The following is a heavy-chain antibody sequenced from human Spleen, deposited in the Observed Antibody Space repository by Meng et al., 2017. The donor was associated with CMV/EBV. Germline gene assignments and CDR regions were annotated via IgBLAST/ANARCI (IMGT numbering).Heavy chain of an antibody. D-gene: IGHD2-2*02. CDR2: ISAYNGNT. CDR1: GYTFTSYG. J-gene: IGHJ4*02. V-gene: IGHV1-18*01. CDR3: ARELEGIVVVPAAIVDY. Sequence: ASVKVSCKASGYTFTSYGISWVRQAPGQGLEWMGWISAYNGNTNYAQKLQGRVTMTTDTSTSTAYMELRSLRSDDTAVYYCARELEGIVVVPAAIVDYWGQGTLVTVSS.